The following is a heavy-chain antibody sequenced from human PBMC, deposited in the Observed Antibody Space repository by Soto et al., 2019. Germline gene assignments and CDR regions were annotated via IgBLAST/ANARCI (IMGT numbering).Heavy chain of an antibody. J-gene: IGHJ5*02. CDR2: ISSSSSYI. CDR1: GFTFSSYS. CDR3: ARDSPDLGYCSSTSCPFDP. V-gene: IGHV3-21*01. D-gene: IGHD2-2*01. Sequence: GGALRLSCAASGFTFSSYSMNWVRQAPGKGLEWVSSISSSSSYIYYADSVKGRFTISRDNAKNSLYLQMNSLRAEDTAVYYCARDSPDLGYCSSTSCPFDPWGQGTLVTVSS.